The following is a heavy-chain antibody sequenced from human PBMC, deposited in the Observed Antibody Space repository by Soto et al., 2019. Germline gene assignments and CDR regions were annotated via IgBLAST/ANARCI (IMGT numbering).Heavy chain of an antibody. Sequence: GGSLTLSCKASGVPFGDYYMSWIRQSPERGLEWLSFLSSSSRFTKYADSVRGRFTISRDNAKNALYLKMNSLRAEDTAVYYCARRLGRLQTYSLDLWGRGTLVTVYS. J-gene: IGHJ2*01. D-gene: IGHD3-16*01. CDR2: LSSSSRFT. CDR3: ARRLGRLQTYSLDL. CDR1: GVPFGDYY. V-gene: IGHV3-11*06.